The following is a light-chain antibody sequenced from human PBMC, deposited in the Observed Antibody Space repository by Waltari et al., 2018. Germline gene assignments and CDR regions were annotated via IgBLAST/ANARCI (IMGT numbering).Light chain of an antibody. CDR1: QSLVHSDGKIY. CDR3: MQATHWPPT. J-gene: IGKJ5*01. Sequence: VVMTQSPLSLPVPLGQPASVSCRAIQSLVHSDGKIYLNWFQQRQGKSPRRLIYKVYNRDSGVPDRFSGSGSGTDFTLKINRVEAEDVGVYYCMQATHWPPTFGQGTRLEIK. CDR2: KVY. V-gene: IGKV2-30*02.